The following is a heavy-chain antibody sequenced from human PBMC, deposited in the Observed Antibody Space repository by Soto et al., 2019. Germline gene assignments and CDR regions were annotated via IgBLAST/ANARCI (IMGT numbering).Heavy chain of an antibody. V-gene: IGHV4-31*03. CDR2: IYYSGST. Sequence: QVQLQESGPGLVKPSQTLSLTCTVSGGSISSGGYYWSWIRQHPGKGLEWIGYIYYSGSTYYNPSLKSRVTISVDTSKNQFSLKLSSVTAADTAVYYCARGATMVRGVIIYYYYGMDVWGQGTTVTVSS. CDR1: GGSISSGGYY. CDR3: ARGATMVRGVIIYYYYGMDV. D-gene: IGHD3-10*01. J-gene: IGHJ6*02.